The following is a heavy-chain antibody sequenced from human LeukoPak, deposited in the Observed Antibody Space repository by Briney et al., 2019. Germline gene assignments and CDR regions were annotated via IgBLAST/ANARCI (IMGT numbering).Heavy chain of an antibody. D-gene: IGHD6-19*01. V-gene: IGHV2-5*02. CDR3: AHTNNTGWKETIFDY. CDR2: IYWDDDK. J-gene: IGHJ4*02. CDR1: GFSFSTSGVG. Sequence: ESGPTLVKPTQTLTLTCTFSGFSFSTSGVGVGWIRQPPGRALECLAVIYWDDDKRYSPSLTSNLTITKDTSNNQVVLTMTNMDPVDTATYYCAHTNNTGWKETIFDYWGQGTLVTVSS.